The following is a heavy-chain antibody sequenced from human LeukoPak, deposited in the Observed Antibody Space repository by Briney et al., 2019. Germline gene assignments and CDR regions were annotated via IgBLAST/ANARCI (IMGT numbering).Heavy chain of an antibody. J-gene: IGHJ6*03. CDR3: ARGFWGVDYHYLDV. CDR1: GYTFTTYS. V-gene: IGHV1-8*01. D-gene: IGHD3-16*01. Sequence: ASVKVSCKASGYTFTTYSINWVRQATGQGLEWMGWMNPNTGNTGYAQKFQGRVTMTRDTSISAAYMDLSSLRSEDTAVYYCARGFWGVDYHYLDVWGKGTTVIVSS. CDR2: MNPNTGNT.